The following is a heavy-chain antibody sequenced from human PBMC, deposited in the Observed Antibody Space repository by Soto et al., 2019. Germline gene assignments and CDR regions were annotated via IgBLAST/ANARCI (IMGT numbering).Heavy chain of an antibody. D-gene: IGHD1-26*01. J-gene: IGHJ4*02. CDR1: GFTFSHHW. Sequence: VHLVETGGGYVQPGGSLRLSCAASGFTFSHHWMHWVRQAPGKGLVWVSRFNTDGSTTTYADSVKGRFTISRDNAKNTFHLQMNSLRAEDTAIYYCLGTGSNSYWGQGTLVTVSS. CDR2: FNTDGSTT. V-gene: IGHV3-74*01. CDR3: LGTGSNSY.